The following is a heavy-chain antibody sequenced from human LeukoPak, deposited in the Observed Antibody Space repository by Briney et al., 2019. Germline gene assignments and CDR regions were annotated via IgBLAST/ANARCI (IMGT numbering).Heavy chain of an antibody. CDR3: ARGGGGPDS. D-gene: IGHD3-10*01. V-gene: IGHV4-39*07. Sequence: PSETLFLTCTVSGGSISSSSYYWGWIRQPPGKGLEWIGSIYYSGSTYYNPSLKSRVTISVDTSKNQFSLKLTSVIAADTAVYYCARGGGGPDSWGQGILVTVSS. J-gene: IGHJ4*02. CDR2: IYYSGST. CDR1: GGSISSSSYY.